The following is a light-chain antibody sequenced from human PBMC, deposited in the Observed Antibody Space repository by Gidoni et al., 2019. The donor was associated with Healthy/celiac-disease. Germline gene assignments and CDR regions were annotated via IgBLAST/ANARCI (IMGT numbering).Light chain of an antibody. CDR2: GAS. CDR1: QRVSSSY. Sequence: EIVLTQSPGTLSLSPGERATLSCRASQRVSSSYLAWYQQKPGQAPRLLIYGASSRATGVPDRFSGSGAGTDFTLTISRLEPEDFAVYYCQQYGSSPSRTFGQGTKVEIK. V-gene: IGKV3-20*01. J-gene: IGKJ1*01. CDR3: QQYGSSPSRT.